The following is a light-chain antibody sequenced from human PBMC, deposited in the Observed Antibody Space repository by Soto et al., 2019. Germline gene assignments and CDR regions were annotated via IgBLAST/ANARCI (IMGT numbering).Light chain of an antibody. CDR2: GAS. J-gene: IGKJ1*01. Sequence: IVMTQSPATLSVSPGERATLSCRASQSLSSNLAWYQQKPGQAPRLLIYGASTRATGIPARFSGSGSGTEFTLTISSLQSEDFAVYYCQQYNXWPQTFGQGTKVDIK. V-gene: IGKV3-15*01. CDR3: QQYNXWPQT. CDR1: QSLSSN.